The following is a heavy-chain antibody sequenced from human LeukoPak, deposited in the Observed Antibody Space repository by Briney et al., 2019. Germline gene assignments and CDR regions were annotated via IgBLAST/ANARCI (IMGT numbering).Heavy chain of an antibody. CDR1: GFIFSDHY. CDR2: SRNKANSYTT. J-gene: IGHJ4*02. V-gene: IGHV3-72*01. CDR3: ARVSLGGSYFYFDS. Sequence: QCGGSLRLSCAASGFIFSDHYMDWVRQAPGKGLEWVGRSRNKANSYTTEYAASVKGRFTISRDASRNSLFLQMNSLKTEDTAVYFCARVSLGGSYFYFDSWGQGTLVTVSS. D-gene: IGHD1-26*01.